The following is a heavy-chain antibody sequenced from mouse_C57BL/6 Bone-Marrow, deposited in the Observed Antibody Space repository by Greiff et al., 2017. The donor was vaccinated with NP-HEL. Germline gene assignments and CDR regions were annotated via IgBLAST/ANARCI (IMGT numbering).Heavy chain of an antibody. CDR2: ISNGGGST. J-gene: IGHJ2*01. CDR3: AREYYYGSREGYFDY. D-gene: IGHD1-1*01. V-gene: IGHV5-12*01. CDR1: GFTFSDYY. Sequence: DVKLVESGGGLVQPGGSLKLSCAASGFTFSDYYMYWVRQTPEKRLEWVAYISNGGGSTYYPDTVKGRFTISRDNAKNTVYMQMSRLKSEDTAMYYFAREYYYGSREGYFDYWGQGTTLTVSS.